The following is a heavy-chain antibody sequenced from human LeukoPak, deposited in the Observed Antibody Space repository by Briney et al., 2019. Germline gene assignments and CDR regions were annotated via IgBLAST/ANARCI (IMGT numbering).Heavy chain of an antibody. CDR2: ISGSGGST. D-gene: IGHD3-10*01. J-gene: IGHJ4*02. V-gene: IGHV3-23*01. CDR1: GFTFSSYA. Sequence: QSGGSLRLSCAASGFTFSSYAMSWVRQALGKGLEWVSAISGSGGSTYYADSVKGRFTISRDNSKNTLYLQMNSLRAEDTAVYYCAKDPNYYGSGSDTPFDYWGQGTLVTVSS. CDR3: AKDPNYYGSGSDTPFDY.